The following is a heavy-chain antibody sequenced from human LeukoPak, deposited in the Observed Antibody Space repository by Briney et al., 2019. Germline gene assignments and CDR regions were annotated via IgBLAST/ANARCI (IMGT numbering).Heavy chain of an antibody. J-gene: IGHJ5*02. CDR3: ARGWDSSTLDRYNWFDP. CDR2: ISAYSRNT. V-gene: IGHV1-18*01. CDR1: GYTFTGYG. Sequence: ASVKGSCKASGYTFTGYGITWVRQAPGQGLEWVGWISAYSRNTNYAQKFQGRVTMTTDTSTSTAYMELWSLRSDDTAAYYCARGWDSSTLDRYNWFDPWGQGTLVTVSS. D-gene: IGHD3-22*01.